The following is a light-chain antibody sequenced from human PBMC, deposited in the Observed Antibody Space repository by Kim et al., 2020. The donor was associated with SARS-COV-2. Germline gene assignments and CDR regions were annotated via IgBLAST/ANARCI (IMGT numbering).Light chain of an antibody. CDR3: QAWDSANAV. CDR2: EAS. Sequence: SYELTQPPSLSVSPGQTATISCSGDNLGNKYPCWYQQRPGQSPLLVIYEASSRPPGIPDRFSGASSGNTATLTIRGTQSMDEADYYCQAWDSANAVFGGG. J-gene: IGLJ3*02. V-gene: IGLV3-1*01. CDR1: NLGNKY.